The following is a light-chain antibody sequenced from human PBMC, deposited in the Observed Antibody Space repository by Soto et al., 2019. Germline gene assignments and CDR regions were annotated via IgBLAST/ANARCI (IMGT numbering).Light chain of an antibody. CDR3: HLSGLT. Sequence: DIQLTQSPTSLSASVGDRVTITCRGSQGIRSYLNCYRQRPGRVPKLLIYSASNLQSGVPSRFSCSASVTDFTLNVPSLQLADFATYYRHLSGLTFGGGTKVEIK. CDR1: QGIRSY. V-gene: IGKV1-27*01. CDR2: SAS. J-gene: IGKJ4*01.